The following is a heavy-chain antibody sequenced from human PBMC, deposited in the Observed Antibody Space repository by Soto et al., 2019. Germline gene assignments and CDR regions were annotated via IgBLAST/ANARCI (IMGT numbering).Heavy chain of an antibody. V-gene: IGHV3-49*04. CDR1: GFTFSSYA. CDR3: TRVHTTGPVIPDY. Sequence: GGSLRLSCAASGFTFSSYAMHWVRRAPGKGLEWVGFIRGKIYGGTPEYGASVKGRFTISRDDSKSIAYLQMNSLKTEDTAVYYCTRVHTTGPVIPDYWGQGTLVTVSS. CDR2: IRGKIYGGTP. J-gene: IGHJ4*02. D-gene: IGHD3-9*01.